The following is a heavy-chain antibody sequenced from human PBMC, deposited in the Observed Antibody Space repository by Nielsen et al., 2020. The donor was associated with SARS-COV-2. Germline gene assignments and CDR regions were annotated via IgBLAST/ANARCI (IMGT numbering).Heavy chain of an antibody. V-gene: IGHV3-11*05. D-gene: IGHD2/OR15-2a*01. J-gene: IGHJ5*02. Sequence: GGSLRLSCAASGFTFSDYYMSWIRQAPGKGLEWVSYISSSSGYTNYADSVKGRFTISRDNAKNSLYLQMNSLRAEDTAVYYCARVLGRTPWFDPWGRGTLVTVSS. CDR3: ARVLGRTPWFDP. CDR1: GFTFSDYY. CDR2: ISSSSGYT.